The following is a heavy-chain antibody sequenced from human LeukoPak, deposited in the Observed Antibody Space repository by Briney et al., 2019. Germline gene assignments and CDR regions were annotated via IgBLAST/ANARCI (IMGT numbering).Heavy chain of an antibody. D-gene: IGHD1-26*01. J-gene: IGHJ3*02. Sequence: SETLSLTCAVYGGSFSGYYWSWIRQPAGKGLEWIGRIYTSGSTNYNPSPKSRVTISVDTSKKQFSLKLSSVTAADTAFYYCARYIVSYPHDAFDIWGQGTMVTVSS. V-gene: IGHV4-59*10. CDR1: GGSFSGYY. CDR2: IYTSGST. CDR3: ARYIVSYPHDAFDI.